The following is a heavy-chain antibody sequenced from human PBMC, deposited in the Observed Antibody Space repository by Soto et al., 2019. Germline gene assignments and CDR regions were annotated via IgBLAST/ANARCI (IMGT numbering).Heavy chain of an antibody. CDR2: ISYDGSNK. J-gene: IGHJ4*02. CDR1: GFTFSSYS. Sequence: WGSLRPSCAASGFTFSSYSVHWVRQAPGKGLEWVAVISYDGSNKYYADSVKGRFTISRDNSKNTLYLQMNSLRAEDTAVYYCAKDVEMATNLFDYWGQGTLVTVSS. V-gene: IGHV3-30-3*01. D-gene: IGHD5-12*01. CDR3: AKDVEMATNLFDY.